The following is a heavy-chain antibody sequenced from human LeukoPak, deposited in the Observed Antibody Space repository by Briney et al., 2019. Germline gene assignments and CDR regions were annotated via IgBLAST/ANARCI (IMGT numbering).Heavy chain of an antibody. V-gene: IGHV1-24*01. CDR3: ARDSPRTYYYDSSGLTAFDY. Sequence: ASVKVSCKVSGYTLTELSMHWVRQAPGKGLEWMGGFDPEDGETIYAQKFQGRVTMTEDTSTDTAYMELSSLRSEDTAVYYCARDSPRTYYYDSSGLTAFDYWGQGTLVTVSS. D-gene: IGHD3-22*01. CDR1: GYTLTELS. CDR2: FDPEDGET. J-gene: IGHJ4*02.